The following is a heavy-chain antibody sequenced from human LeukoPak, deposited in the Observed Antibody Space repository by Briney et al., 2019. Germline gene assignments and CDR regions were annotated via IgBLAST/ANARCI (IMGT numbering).Heavy chain of an antibody. CDR1: GYTFTGYY. Sequence: ASVKVSCKASGYTFTGYYIHWVRQAPGQGLEWMGWINPNSGGTNYAQKFQGRVTMTRDTSISTAYMELSRLRSDDTAVYYCARDTSEEGPKYYDFWSEGSYWGQGTLVTVSS. D-gene: IGHD3-3*01. V-gene: IGHV1-2*02. J-gene: IGHJ4*02. CDR2: INPNSGGT. CDR3: ARDTSEEGPKYYDFWSEGSY.